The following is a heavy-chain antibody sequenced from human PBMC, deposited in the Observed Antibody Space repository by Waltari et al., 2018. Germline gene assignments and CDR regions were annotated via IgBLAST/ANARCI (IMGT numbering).Heavy chain of an antibody. Sequence: QVQLQQWGAGLLKPSETLSLTCAVYGGSFSGYYWSWIRQPPGTGLEWIGEINQSGSTNYNPSRKSRATISVDTSKNQCSLKLSSVTAADTAVYYCARGLDYDFWSGYLYYYYDMDVWGKGTTVTISS. J-gene: IGHJ6*03. D-gene: IGHD3-3*01. CDR1: GGSFSGYY. CDR2: INQSGST. CDR3: ARGLDYDFWSGYLYYYYDMDV. V-gene: IGHV4-34*01.